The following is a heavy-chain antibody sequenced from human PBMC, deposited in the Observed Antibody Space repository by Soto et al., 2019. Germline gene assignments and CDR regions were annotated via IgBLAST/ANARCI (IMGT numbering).Heavy chain of an antibody. Sequence: EVQLMESGRGLVQPGGSLRLSCAAAGFTFSTYAMTWVRQAPGKGLEWVSGISDSGGRTYYADSVRGRFTISRDNSKNTMLLQMNSLRADDTAIYYCANALHTNIPVATASWGPGTLVSVSS. CDR1: GFTFSTYA. V-gene: IGHV3-23*01. J-gene: IGHJ5*02. CDR2: ISDSGGRT. D-gene: IGHD6-19*01. CDR3: ANALHTNIPVATAS.